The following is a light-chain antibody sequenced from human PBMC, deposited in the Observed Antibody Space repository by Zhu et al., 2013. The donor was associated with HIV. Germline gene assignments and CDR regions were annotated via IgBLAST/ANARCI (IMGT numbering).Light chain of an antibody. CDR3: QVWDSSSAHPVV. Sequence: SYVLTQPPSVSVAPGKTARITCGGNNIGSKSVHWYQQKPGQAPVMVLYEDRDRPSGIPERFSGSNSGNTATLTISGVEAGDEADYFCQVWDSSSAHPVVFGGGTKLTVL. J-gene: IGLJ2*01. CDR2: EDR. V-gene: IGLV3-21*03. CDR1: NIGSKS.